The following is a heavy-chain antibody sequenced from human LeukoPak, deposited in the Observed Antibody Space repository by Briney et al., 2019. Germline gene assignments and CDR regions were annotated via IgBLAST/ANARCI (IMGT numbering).Heavy chain of an antibody. CDR3: ARRYYYDSSGYYRSLDY. V-gene: IGHV3-7*01. J-gene: IGHJ4*02. CDR1: GFTFSSYW. CDR2: IKQDGSEK. Sequence: GGSLRFSCAASGFTFSSYWMSWVRQAPGKGLEWVANIKQDGSEKYYVDSVKGRFTISRDNAKNSLYLQMNSLRAEDTAVYYCARRYYYDSSGYYRSLDYWGQGTLVTVSS. D-gene: IGHD3-22*01.